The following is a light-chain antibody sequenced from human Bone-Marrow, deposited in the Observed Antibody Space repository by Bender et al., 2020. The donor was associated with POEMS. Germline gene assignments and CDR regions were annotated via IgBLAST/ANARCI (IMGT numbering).Light chain of an antibody. CDR3: CSYAGTTVL. CDR2: EGT. Sequence: QYALTQPASVSGSRGQSITISCTGTSSDVGSHIPVSWYQHHPGKAPKLIIYEGTKRPSGVSNRFSASKSGHTASLTISGLQAEDEADYYCCSYAGTTVLFGGGTTMTVL. J-gene: IGLJ2*01. V-gene: IGLV2-23*01. CDR1: SSDVGSHIP.